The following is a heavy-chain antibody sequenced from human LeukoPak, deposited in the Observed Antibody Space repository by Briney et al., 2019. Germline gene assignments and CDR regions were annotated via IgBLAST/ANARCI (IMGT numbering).Heavy chain of an antibody. CDR1: GYTFTNYN. Sequence: ASVKVSCKASGYTFTNYNMHWVRQAPGQGLEWMGTINPSGYRANLAQKFQGRVTMTSDTSTSTVYMELSSLRSEDTAVYYCARLTSTSWYECFDYWGQGTLVTVSS. CDR3: ARLTSTSWYECFDY. CDR2: INPSGYRA. J-gene: IGHJ4*02. D-gene: IGHD6-13*01. V-gene: IGHV1-46*01.